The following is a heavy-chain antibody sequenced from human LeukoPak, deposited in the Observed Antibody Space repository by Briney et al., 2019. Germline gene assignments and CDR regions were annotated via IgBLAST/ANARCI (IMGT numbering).Heavy chain of an antibody. CDR2: INHSGST. CDR1: GGSFSSYY. J-gene: IGHJ5*01. Sequence: SETLSLTCAVYGGSFSSYYWSWIRQPPGKGLEWIGEINHSGSTTYKPSLKSRVTISVDASKNQFSLKLSSVTAADTAVYYCARGRGRGVLITTSRRSFWFDSWGQGTLVTVSS. V-gene: IGHV4-34*01. CDR3: ARGRGRGVLITTSRRSFWFDS. D-gene: IGHD3-22*01.